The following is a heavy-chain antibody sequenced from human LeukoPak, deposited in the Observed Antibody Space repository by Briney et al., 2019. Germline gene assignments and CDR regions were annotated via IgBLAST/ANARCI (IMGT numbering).Heavy chain of an antibody. D-gene: IGHD3-22*01. CDR1: GFTASSNY. CDR2: IYSGGST. Sequence: PGGSLRLSCAASGFTASSNYMSWVRQAPGKGLEWVSVIYSGGSTYYADSVKGRFTISRDNSKNTLYLQMNSLRAEDTAVYYCATYLRGFYYDSSGYYDYWGQGTLVTVSS. CDR3: ATYLRGFYYDSSGYYDY. J-gene: IGHJ4*02. V-gene: IGHV3-53*01.